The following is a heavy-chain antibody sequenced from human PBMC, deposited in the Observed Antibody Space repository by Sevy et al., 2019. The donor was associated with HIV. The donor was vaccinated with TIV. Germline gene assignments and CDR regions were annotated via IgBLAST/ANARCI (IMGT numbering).Heavy chain of an antibody. Sequence: ASVKVSCKASGYTFTSYGISWVRQAPGQGLEWMGWISAYNGNTNYAQKLQGRVTMTTDTSTGIAYMELRGLRSDDTAVYYCARDLVWELQRWFDPWGQGTLVTVSS. CDR2: ISAYNGNT. D-gene: IGHD1-26*01. V-gene: IGHV1-18*01. CDR3: ARDLVWELQRWFDP. J-gene: IGHJ5*02. CDR1: GYTFTSYG.